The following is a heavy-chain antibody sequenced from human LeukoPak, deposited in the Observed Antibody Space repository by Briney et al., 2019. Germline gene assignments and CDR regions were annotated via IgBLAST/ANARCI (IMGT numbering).Heavy chain of an antibody. V-gene: IGHV3-23*01. CDR1: GFTFDDYA. Sequence: GGSLRLSCAASGFTFDDYAMHWVRQAPGKGLEWVSAISGSGGSTYYADSVKGRFTISRDNSKNTLYLQMNSLRAEDTAVYYCAKGSSGYVVSAFDIWGQGTMVTVSS. J-gene: IGHJ3*02. CDR3: AKGSSGYVVSAFDI. D-gene: IGHD5-12*01. CDR2: ISGSGGST.